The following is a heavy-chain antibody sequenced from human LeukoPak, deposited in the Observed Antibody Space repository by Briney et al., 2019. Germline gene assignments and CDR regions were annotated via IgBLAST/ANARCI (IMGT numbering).Heavy chain of an antibody. D-gene: IGHD3-10*01. CDR1: GYTFTSYD. J-gene: IGHJ6*02. Sequence: ASVKVSCKASGYTFTSYDINWVRQATGQGLEWMGWMNPNSGNTGYAQKFQGRVTMTRNTSISTAYMELSSLRSEDTAVYYCARGWFGPSWGYYYGMDVWGQGTTVTVSS. V-gene: IGHV1-8*01. CDR2: MNPNSGNT. CDR3: ARGWFGPSWGYYYGMDV.